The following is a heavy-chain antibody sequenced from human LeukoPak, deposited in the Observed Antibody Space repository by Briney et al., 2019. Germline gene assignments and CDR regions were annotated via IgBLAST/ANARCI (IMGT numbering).Heavy chain of an antibody. J-gene: IGHJ4*02. CDR3: AKEPTRGAPHLDS. D-gene: IGHD3-3*01. V-gene: IGHV3-30*18. CDR1: GFTFSSYE. CDR2: ISYDGSNK. Sequence: GSLRLSCAASGFTFSSYEMNWVRQAPGKGLEWVAVISYDGSNKYYADSVKGRFTISRDNSKNTLYLQMNSLRAEDTAVYYCAKEPTRGAPHLDSGGGGPLVPFSP.